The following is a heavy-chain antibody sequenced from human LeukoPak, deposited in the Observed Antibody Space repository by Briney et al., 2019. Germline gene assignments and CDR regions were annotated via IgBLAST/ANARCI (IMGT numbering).Heavy chain of an antibody. CDR1: GGTFSSYA. Sequence: SVKVSCKASGGTFSSYAISWVRQAPGQGLEWMGGIIPIFGTANYAQKFQGRVTITADESTSTAYMELSSLRSEDTAVYYCARVGVYDILTGYYNWFDPWGQGTLVTVSS. D-gene: IGHD3-9*01. CDR3: ARVGVYDILTGYYNWFDP. V-gene: IGHV1-69*13. CDR2: IIPIFGTA. J-gene: IGHJ5*02.